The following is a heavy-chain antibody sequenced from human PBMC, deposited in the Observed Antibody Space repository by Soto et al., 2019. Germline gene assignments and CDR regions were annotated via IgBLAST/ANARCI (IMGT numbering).Heavy chain of an antibody. V-gene: IGHV1-69*02. CDR1: GGTFSSYT. Sequence: QVQLVQSGAEVKKPGSSVKVSCKASGGTFSSYTISWVRQAPGQGLEWMGRIIPILGIANYAQKFQGRVTITAEKSTSTAYMELSSLRSEDTAVYYCATLATIDAFDIWGQGTMVTVSS. CDR3: ATLATIDAFDI. D-gene: IGHD5-12*01. J-gene: IGHJ3*02. CDR2: IIPILGIA.